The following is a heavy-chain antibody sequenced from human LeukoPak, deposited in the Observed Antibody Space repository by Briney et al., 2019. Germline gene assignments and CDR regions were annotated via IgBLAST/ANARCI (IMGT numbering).Heavy chain of an antibody. CDR2: IFSTGST. CDR3: ARQTGSGLFILP. V-gene: IGHV4-39*01. D-gene: IGHD3/OR15-3a*01. CDR1: GDSISTSRYY. Sequence: SETLSLTCTVAGDSISTSRYYWGWLRQPPGKGLQWIGSIFSTGSTYYNPSLKSRVTISIDTSKNHFSLRLTSVTAADTAVYYCARQTGSGLFILPGGQGTLVTVSS. J-gene: IGHJ4*02.